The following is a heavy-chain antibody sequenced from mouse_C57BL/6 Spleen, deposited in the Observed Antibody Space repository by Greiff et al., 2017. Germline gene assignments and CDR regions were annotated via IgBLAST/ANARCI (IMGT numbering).Heavy chain of an antibody. Sequence: VQLQQPGAELVMPGASVKLSCKASGYTFTSYWMHWVKQGPGQGLEWIGEIDPSDSYPNSNQKVKGKSPLAVDKSSSTAYMQRSSLTSEDSAVYYCARSLSYYGSSYWYFDVWGTGTTVTVSS. CDR3: ARSLSYYGSSYWYFDV. J-gene: IGHJ1*03. V-gene: IGHV1-69*01. D-gene: IGHD1-1*01. CDR2: IDPSDSYP. CDR1: GYTFTSYW.